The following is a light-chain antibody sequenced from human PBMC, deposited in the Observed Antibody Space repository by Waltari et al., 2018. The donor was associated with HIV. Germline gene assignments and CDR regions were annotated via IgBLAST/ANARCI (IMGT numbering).Light chain of an antibody. V-gene: IGLV1-44*01. CDR2: SNN. Sequence: QSVLTQPPSASGTPGQRLTISCSGSTSNIGSNTVNWYQQIPGTAPKLLIYSNNQWPSGVPDRFSGSKSGTSASLAISGLQSEDEADYYCAAWDDSLNVPVFGGGTRLTVL. CDR3: AAWDDSLNVPV. J-gene: IGLJ3*02. CDR1: TSNIGSNT.